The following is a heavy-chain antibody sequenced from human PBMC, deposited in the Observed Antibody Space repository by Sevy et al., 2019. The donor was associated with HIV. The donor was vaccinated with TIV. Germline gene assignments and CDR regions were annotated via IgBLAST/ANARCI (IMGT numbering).Heavy chain of an antibody. CDR1: GFTFSSFN. D-gene: IGHD1-26*01. V-gene: IGHV3-21*06. CDR2: ISGLSNYI. J-gene: IGHJ4*02. Sequence: GGSLRLSCAASGFTFSSFNMNWVRQAPGKGLEWVSSISGLSNYIYYEESLKGRFIISRDNAKNTLYLQMNSLGADDTAVYYCARGPPDGSYDYFDYWGQGTLVTVSS. CDR3: ARGPPDGSYDYFDY.